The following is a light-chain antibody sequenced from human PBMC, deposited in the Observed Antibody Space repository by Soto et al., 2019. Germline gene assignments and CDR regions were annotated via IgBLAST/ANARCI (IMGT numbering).Light chain of an antibody. V-gene: IGKV2D-29*02. Sequence: DIVMTQTPLSLSVTPGQPASISCKSSQSLLDTDGRTYVYWYLQQPGQSPPLLIYEVSNRFSGVPDRFRGSGSRTDFTLKISRVEAEDVGVYFCMQRIQVPWTFGQGTKVE. J-gene: IGKJ1*01. CDR2: EVS. CDR3: MQRIQVPWT. CDR1: QSLLDTDGRTY.